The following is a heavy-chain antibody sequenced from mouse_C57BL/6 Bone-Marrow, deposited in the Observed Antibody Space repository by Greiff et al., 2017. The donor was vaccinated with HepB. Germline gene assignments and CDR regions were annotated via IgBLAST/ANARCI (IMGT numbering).Heavy chain of an antibody. V-gene: IGHV3-6*01. J-gene: IGHJ2*01. Sequence: EVQLVESGPGLVKPSQSLSLTCSVTGYSITSGYYWNWIRQFPGNKLEWMGYISYDGSNNYNPSLKNRISITRDTSKNQFFLKLNSVTTEDTATYYCARDLTYWGQGTTLTVSS. CDR2: ISYDGSN. CDR1: GYSITSGYY. CDR3: ARDLTY.